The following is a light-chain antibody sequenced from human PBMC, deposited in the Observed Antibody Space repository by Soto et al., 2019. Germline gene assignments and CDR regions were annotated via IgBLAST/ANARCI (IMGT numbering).Light chain of an antibody. CDR2: GNS. V-gene: IGLV1-40*01. Sequence: HSALTQPLSVSGAPVQRVTISCTWSSSNIGAGYDVHWYQQLPGTAPKLLIYGNSNRPSGVPDRFSGSKSGTSASLAITGLQAEDEADYYCQSYDSSLSGSYVFGTGTKVTVL. CDR3: QSYDSSLSGSYV. J-gene: IGLJ1*01. CDR1: SSNIGAGYD.